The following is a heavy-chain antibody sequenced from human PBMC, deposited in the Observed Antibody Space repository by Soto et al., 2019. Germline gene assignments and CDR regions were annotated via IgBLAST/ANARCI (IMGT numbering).Heavy chain of an antibody. CDR3: ARSQVVRGVIGGWFDP. CDR2: IYWDDDK. J-gene: IGHJ5*02. D-gene: IGHD3-10*01. CDR1: GFSLSTSGVG. Sequence: QITLKESGPTLVKPTQTLTLTCTFSGFSLSTSGVGVGWIRQPPGKALEWLALIYWDDDKRYSPSLKSRLTITKDNSNNQVVLTMTNMDPVDTATYYCARSQVVRGVIGGWFDPWGQGTLVTVSS. V-gene: IGHV2-5*02.